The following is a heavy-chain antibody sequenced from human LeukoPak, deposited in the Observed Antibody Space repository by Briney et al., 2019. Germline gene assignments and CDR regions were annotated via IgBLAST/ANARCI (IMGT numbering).Heavy chain of an antibody. Sequence: GGSLRLSCAASGFTFSTYAMHWVRQAPGKGLEWVAFIRYDGSNKYYADSVKGRFTISRDNSKNTLYLQMNSLRAEDTAVYYCAKLESGSYYIGSFDYWGQGTLVTVSS. CDR3: AKLESGSYYIGSFDY. V-gene: IGHV3-30*02. J-gene: IGHJ4*02. CDR2: IRYDGSNK. D-gene: IGHD1-26*01. CDR1: GFTFSTYA.